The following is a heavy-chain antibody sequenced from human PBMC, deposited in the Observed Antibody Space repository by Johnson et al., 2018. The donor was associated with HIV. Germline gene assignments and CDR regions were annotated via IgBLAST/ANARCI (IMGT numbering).Heavy chain of an antibody. CDR1: GFRFDDYA. V-gene: IGHV3-9*01. CDR2: ISWNTASI. CDR3: AKEKTRMSITIFFAFDI. D-gene: IGHD3-9*01. Sequence: VQLVESGGGLVKPGRSLRLSCAASGFRFDDYAMHWVRQAPGKGLEWVSSISWNTASIGVADSMKGRFTISSDNAKNSLYLQMNSLRAEDTAVYYCAKEKTRMSITIFFAFDIWGQGTMVTVSS. J-gene: IGHJ3*02.